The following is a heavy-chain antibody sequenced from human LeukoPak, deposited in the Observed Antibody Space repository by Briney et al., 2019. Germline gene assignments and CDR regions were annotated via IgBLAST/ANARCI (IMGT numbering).Heavy chain of an antibody. J-gene: IGHJ4*02. CDR1: GFSFSSYG. CDR3: ASAAGPFDN. V-gene: IGHV3-33*01. D-gene: IGHD6-13*01. CDR2: IWFDGSNK. Sequence: GRSLRLSCAASGFSFSSYGMHWVRQAPGKGLEWVAVIWFDGSNKYYADSVKGRFTISRDNSKNTLYLQMNSLRAEDTAVYYCASAAGPFDNWGQGTLVTVSS.